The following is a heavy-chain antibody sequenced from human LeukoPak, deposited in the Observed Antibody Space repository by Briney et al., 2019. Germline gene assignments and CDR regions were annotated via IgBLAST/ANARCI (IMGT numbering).Heavy chain of an antibody. CDR1: GFTFSSYA. J-gene: IGHJ6*02. V-gene: IGHV3-30-3*01. CDR2: ISYDGSNK. CDR3: ARGHGSGSYTYYYYGMDV. Sequence: GGSLRLSCAASGFTFSSYAMHWVRQAPGKGLEWVAAISYDGSNKYYADSVKGRFTISRDNSKNTLYLQMNSLRAEDTAVYYCARGHGSGSYTYYYYGMDVWGQGTTVTVSS. D-gene: IGHD3-10*01.